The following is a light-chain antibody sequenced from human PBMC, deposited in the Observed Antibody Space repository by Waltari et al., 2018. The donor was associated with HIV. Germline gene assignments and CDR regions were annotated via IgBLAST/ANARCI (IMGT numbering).Light chain of an antibody. CDR2: EVS. J-gene: IGLJ2*01. V-gene: IGLV2-14*01. CDR1: SSDGGGYNY. Sequence: QSALTQPASVSGSPGQSITISCTGTSSDGGGYNYVSWYQQHPGKAPKLMIYEVSNRPSGVSNRFSGSKSGNTASLTISGLQAEDEADYYCSSYTSSSVLFGGGTKVTVL. CDR3: SSYTSSSVL.